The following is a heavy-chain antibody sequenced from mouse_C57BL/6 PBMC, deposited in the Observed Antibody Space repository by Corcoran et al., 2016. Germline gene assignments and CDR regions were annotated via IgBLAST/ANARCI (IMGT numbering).Heavy chain of an antibody. V-gene: IGHV9-3*01. D-gene: IGHD3-2*02. Sequence: QIQLVQSGPELKKPGETVKISCKASGYTFTTYGMSWVKQAPGKGLKWMGWINTYSGVPTYADDFKGRFAFSLETSASTAYLQINNLKNEDTATYFCARGSGYPDYWGQGTTPTVSS. J-gene: IGHJ2*01. CDR2: INTYSGVP. CDR3: ARGSGYPDY. CDR1: GYTFTTYG.